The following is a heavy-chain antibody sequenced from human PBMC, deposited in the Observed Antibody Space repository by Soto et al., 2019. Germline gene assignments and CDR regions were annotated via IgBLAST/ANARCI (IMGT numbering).Heavy chain of an antibody. CDR3: ARERPLGIAAAGTTWDYYYYMDV. Sequence: SETLSLTCTVSGGSISSYYWSWIRQPPGKGLEWIGYIYYSGSTNYNPSLKSRVTISVDTSKNQFSLKLSSVTAADTAVYYCARERPLGIAAAGTTWDYYYYMDVWGKGTTVTVSS. CDR2: IYYSGST. J-gene: IGHJ6*03. CDR1: GGSISSYY. D-gene: IGHD6-13*01. V-gene: IGHV4-59*01.